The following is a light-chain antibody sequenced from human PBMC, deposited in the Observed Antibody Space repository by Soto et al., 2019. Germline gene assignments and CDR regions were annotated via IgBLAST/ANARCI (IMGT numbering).Light chain of an antibody. Sequence: QAVVTQEPSLTVSPGGTVTLTCASSTGAVTSGHYANWLQQKPGQAPRALIYSTDTKHSWTPARFSGSLLGGKAALTLSGLRPEDEADYYCLLFGGGAVIFGGGTKVTVL. CDR1: TGAVTSGHY. J-gene: IGLJ2*01. CDR3: LLFGGGAVI. CDR2: STD. V-gene: IGLV7-43*01.